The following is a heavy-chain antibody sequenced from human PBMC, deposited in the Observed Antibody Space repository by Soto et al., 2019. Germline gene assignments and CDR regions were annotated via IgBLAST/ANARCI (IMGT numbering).Heavy chain of an antibody. CDR2: IYYSGST. CDR3: ARVGAAAGTFDY. V-gene: IGHV4-30-4*01. CDR1: GGSISSGDYY. D-gene: IGHD6-13*01. J-gene: IGHJ4*02. Sequence: SETLSLTSTVSGGSISSGDYYWSWIRQSPGKGLECIGCIYYSGSTYYNPSLKSRVTISVDTSKNQFSLKLSSVTAADTAVYYCARVGAAAGTFDYWGQGTLVTVS.